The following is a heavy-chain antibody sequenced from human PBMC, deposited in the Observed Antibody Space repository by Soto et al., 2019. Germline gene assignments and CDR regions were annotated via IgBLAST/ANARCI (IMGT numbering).Heavy chain of an antibody. D-gene: IGHD3-22*01. Sequence: SETLSLTCAVYGGSFSGYYWSWIRQPPGKGLEWIGEINHSGSTNYNPSLKSRVTISVDTSKNQFSLKLSSVTAADTAVYYCARDGYYYDSSGYQRVYYFDYWGQGTLVTVS. CDR1: GGSFSGYY. J-gene: IGHJ4*02. CDR2: INHSGST. CDR3: ARDGYYYDSSGYQRVYYFDY. V-gene: IGHV4-34*01.